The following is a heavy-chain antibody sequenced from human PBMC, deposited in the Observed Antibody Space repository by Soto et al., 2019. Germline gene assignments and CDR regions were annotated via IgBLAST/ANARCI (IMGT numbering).Heavy chain of an antibody. Sequence: QITLKESGPTLVKPTQTLTLTCTFSGFSLSTSGVGVGWIRQPPGKALEWLALIYWDDDKRYSPSLKSRLTSTKDTSKNQVVLTVTNVDPVDTATYYCARETRRFFDYWGQGTLVTVSS. V-gene: IGHV2-5*02. CDR1: GFSLSTSGVG. CDR2: IYWDDDK. D-gene: IGHD4-17*01. J-gene: IGHJ4*02. CDR3: ARETRRFFDY.